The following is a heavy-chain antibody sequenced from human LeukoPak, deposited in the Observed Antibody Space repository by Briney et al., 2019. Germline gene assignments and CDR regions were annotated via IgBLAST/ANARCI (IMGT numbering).Heavy chain of an antibody. Sequence: GGSLRLSCAASGFTFSSYAMNWVRQAPGKGLEWVSTISSSGANTYYADSVKGRFTISRDNSKNTLYLQMNSLRADDTAVYHCAKRRGLELTYYYHMDVWGKGTTVTVSS. CDR3: AKRRGLELTYYYHMDV. CDR2: ISSSGANT. J-gene: IGHJ6*03. V-gene: IGHV3-23*01. CDR1: GFTFSSYA. D-gene: IGHD1-7*01.